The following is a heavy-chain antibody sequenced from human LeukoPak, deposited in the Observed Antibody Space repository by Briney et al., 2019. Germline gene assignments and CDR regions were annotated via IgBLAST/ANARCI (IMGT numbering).Heavy chain of an antibody. CDR1: GFTFDNYA. Sequence: GGSLRLSCAASGFTFDNYAMTWVRQAPGKGLEWVSAIRLSDGYTYYADSVQGRFIISRDTSKNTVSLQVNSLTGDDTALYYCARVAGSYSIRPFDFWGQGTVVIVSS. CDR2: IRLSDGYT. J-gene: IGHJ4*02. V-gene: IGHV3-23*01. D-gene: IGHD1-26*01. CDR3: ARVAGSYSIRPFDF.